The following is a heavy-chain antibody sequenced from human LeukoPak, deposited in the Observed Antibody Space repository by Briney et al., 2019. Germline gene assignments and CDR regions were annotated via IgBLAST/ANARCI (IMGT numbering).Heavy chain of an antibody. D-gene: IGHD6-19*01. CDR3: AREAVAAYDDY. Sequence: SETLSLTCTVSGGSISSSSHYWGWIRQPPGKGLEWIGSMYYRGSTYHNPSLKSRVTISVDTSKNQFSLKLSSVTAADTAVYYCAREAVAAYDDYWGQGTLVTVSS. V-gene: IGHV4-39*07. CDR2: MYYRGST. CDR1: GGSISSSSHY. J-gene: IGHJ4*02.